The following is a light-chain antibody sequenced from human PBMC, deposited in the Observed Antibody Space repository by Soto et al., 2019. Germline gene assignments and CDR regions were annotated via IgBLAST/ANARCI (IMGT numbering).Light chain of an antibody. CDR3: QQANSFPLT. J-gene: IGKJ4*01. CDR1: QSISSY. CDR2: AAS. Sequence: DIQMTQSPSSLSSSVGDRVTITCRASQSISSYLTWYQQKPGKAPKLPIYAASSLQSGVPSRFSGSGSGTDFTLTISSLQPEDFATYYCQQANSFPLTFGGGTKVDIK. V-gene: IGKV1-12*01.